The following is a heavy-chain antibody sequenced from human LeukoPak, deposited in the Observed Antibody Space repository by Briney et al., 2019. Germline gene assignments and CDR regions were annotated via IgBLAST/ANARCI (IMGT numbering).Heavy chain of an antibody. CDR1: GGTFSSYA. CDR3: ARSETYGGWFDP. Sequence: SVKVSCKASGGTFSSYAISWVRQAPGQGLEWMGGIIPIFGTANYAQKFQGRGTITADKSTSTAYMELSSLRSEDTAVYYCARSETYGGWFDPWGQGTLVTVSS. V-gene: IGHV1-69*06. D-gene: IGHD3-10*01. CDR2: IIPIFGTA. J-gene: IGHJ5*02.